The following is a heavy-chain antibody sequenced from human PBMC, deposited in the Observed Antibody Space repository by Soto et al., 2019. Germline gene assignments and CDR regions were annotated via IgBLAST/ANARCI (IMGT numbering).Heavy chain of an antibody. CDR2: IWYDGSNK. Sequence: QVQLVESGGGVVQPGRSLRLSCAASGFTFSSYGMHWVRQAPGKGLEWVAVIWYDGSNKYYADSVKGRLTISRDNSKHTRYLQMNSLRVEDTAVYYCARERIRFLEWPEFYFDYWGQGTLVTVSS. CDR3: ARERIRFLEWPEFYFDY. V-gene: IGHV3-33*01. CDR1: GFTFSSYG. J-gene: IGHJ4*02. D-gene: IGHD3-3*01.